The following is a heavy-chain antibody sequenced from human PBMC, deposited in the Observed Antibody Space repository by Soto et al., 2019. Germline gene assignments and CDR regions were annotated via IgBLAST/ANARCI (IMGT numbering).Heavy chain of an antibody. J-gene: IGHJ4*02. V-gene: IGHV3-7*03. CDR2: IKDDGSER. CDR3: ARDVGPVTIFGEALSGYFDF. Sequence: GGSLRLSCAVSGFSFGSYWMSWVRQAPGKGLEWLASIKDDGSERYYLDSVKGRFTISRDNAKDSLSLQMNSLRGEDTAFYYCARDVGPVTIFGEALSGYFDFWRQGTLVTVSS. D-gene: IGHD3-3*01. CDR1: GFSFGSYW.